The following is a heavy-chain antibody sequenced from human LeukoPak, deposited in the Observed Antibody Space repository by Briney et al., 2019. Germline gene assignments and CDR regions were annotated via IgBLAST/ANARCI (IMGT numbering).Heavy chain of an antibody. Sequence: GGSLRLSCAASGFTFSSYGMHWVRQAPGKGLEWVAFIRYDGSNKYYADSVKGRFTISRDNSKNTLYLQMNSLRAEDTAVYYRAPITMVRGVIIPFDYWGQGTLVTVSS. CDR2: IRYDGSNK. CDR3: APITMVRGVIIPFDY. V-gene: IGHV3-30*02. D-gene: IGHD3-10*01. J-gene: IGHJ4*02. CDR1: GFTFSSYG.